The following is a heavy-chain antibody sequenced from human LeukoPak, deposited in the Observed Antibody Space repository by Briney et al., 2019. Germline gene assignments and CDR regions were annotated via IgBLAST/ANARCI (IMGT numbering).Heavy chain of an antibody. Sequence: PGRSLRLSCAASGFTFSSYGMHWVRQAPGKGLEWVAVISYDGSNKYYADSVKGRFTISRDNSKNTLYLQVNSLRAEDTAVYYCAKGGAPSGWYFLFDPWGQGTLVTVSS. J-gene: IGHJ5*02. CDR2: ISYDGSNK. CDR3: AKGGAPSGWYFLFDP. D-gene: IGHD6-19*01. CDR1: GFTFSSYG. V-gene: IGHV3-30*18.